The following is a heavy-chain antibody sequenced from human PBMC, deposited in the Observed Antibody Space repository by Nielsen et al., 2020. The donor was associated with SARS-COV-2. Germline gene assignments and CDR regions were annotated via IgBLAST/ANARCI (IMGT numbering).Heavy chain of an antibody. CDR1: GGSISSSSYY. Sequence: SETLSLTCTVSGGSISSSSYYWSWIRQPPGKGLEWIGEINHSGSTNYNPSLKSRVTISVDTSKNQFSLKLSSVTAADTAVYYCARRGSYITMVRGVLVSSPSWFDPWGQGTLVTVSS. J-gene: IGHJ5*02. V-gene: IGHV4-39*07. CDR3: ARRGSYITMVRGVLVSSPSWFDP. D-gene: IGHD3-10*01. CDR2: INHSGST.